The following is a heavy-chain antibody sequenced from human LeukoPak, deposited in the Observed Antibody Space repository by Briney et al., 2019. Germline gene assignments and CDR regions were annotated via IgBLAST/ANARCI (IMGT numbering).Heavy chain of an antibody. CDR2: IYFSGST. J-gene: IGHJ5*02. V-gene: IGHV4-39*07. D-gene: IGHD3-10*01. CDR3: ARDLYYYGSGSYYNWFDP. CDR1: GGSISSSSYY. Sequence: ASGTLSLTCTVSGGSISSSSYYWGWIPPPPGKGLEGFGSIYFSGSTYYNPSLKSRVTISVDTSKNQFSLKLSSVTAADTAVYYCARDLYYYGSGSYYNWFDPWGQGTLVTVSS.